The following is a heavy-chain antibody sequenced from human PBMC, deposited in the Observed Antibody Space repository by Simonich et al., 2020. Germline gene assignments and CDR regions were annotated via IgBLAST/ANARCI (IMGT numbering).Heavy chain of an antibody. CDR1: GGSISSSSYY. CDR3: ARHKGYCSGGSCYSHWYFDL. D-gene: IGHD2-15*01. Sequence: QLQLQESGPGLVKPSETLSLTCTVSGGSISSSSYYWGWNRQPPGKGLELIGSFNYSEATSHNTTLKSRVTISVDTSKTQFSLKLSSVTAADTAVYYCARHKGYCSGGSCYSHWYFDLWGRGTLVTVSS. J-gene: IGHJ2*01. CDR2: FNYSEAT. V-gene: IGHV4-39*01.